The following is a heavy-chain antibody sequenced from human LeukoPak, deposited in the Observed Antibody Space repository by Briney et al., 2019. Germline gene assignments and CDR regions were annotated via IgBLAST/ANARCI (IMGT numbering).Heavy chain of an antibody. CDR2: ISSTGAYI. CDR1: GFALSSYS. CDR3: AREGGSWSGYKDY. J-gene: IGHJ4*02. V-gene: IGHV3-21*04. Sequence: PGGSLRLSCVASGFALSSYSMNWVRQAPGKGLEWVSSISSTGAYIYYADSVKGRFTISRDNAKNSLYLQMNSLRAEDTALYYCAREGGSWSGYKDYWGQGTLVTVSS. D-gene: IGHD3-3*01.